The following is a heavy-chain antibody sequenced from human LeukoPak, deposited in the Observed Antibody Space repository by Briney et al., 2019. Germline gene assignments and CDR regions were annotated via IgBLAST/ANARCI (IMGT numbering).Heavy chain of an antibody. J-gene: IGHJ4*02. CDR1: GFTISSYA. CDR2: ISGSGGST. Sequence: PGGSLRLSCAASGFTISSYAMSWVRQAPGKGLQWVSAISGSGGSTYYADSVKGRFSVSRDNSKDTLDLQMNSLRAEDTAVYYCAKTSGYTSSWYFDSWGQGTLVTVSS. D-gene: IGHD6-13*01. V-gene: IGHV3-23*01. CDR3: AKTSGYTSSWYFDS.